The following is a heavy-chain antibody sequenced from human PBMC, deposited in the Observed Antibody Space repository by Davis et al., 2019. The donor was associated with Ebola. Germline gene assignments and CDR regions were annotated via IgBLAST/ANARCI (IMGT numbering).Heavy chain of an antibody. J-gene: IGHJ6*02. CDR3: ARVFGFYGMDV. D-gene: IGHD3-10*01. Sequence: GESLKISCAASGFTFSSYWMSWVRQAPGKGLEWVANIKQDGSEKYYVDSVKGRFTISRDNAKNSLYLQMNSLRAEDTAVYYCARVFGFYGMDVWGQGTTVTVSS. CDR1: GFTFSSYW. CDR2: IKQDGSEK. V-gene: IGHV3-7*01.